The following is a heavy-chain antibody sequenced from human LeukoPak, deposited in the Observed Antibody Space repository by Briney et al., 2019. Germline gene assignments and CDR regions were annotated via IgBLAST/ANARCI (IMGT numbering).Heavy chain of an antibody. CDR2: INSDGSSA. D-gene: IGHD2-15*01. CDR3: ARGSDYYGMDV. V-gene: IGHV3-74*03. J-gene: IGHJ6*02. Sequence: PGGSLRLSCAASGFTFSNYWMHWVRHAPGKGLVWVSRINSDGSSATYADSVKGRFTISRDNAKNTPYLQMNSLRAEDTAVYYCARGSDYYGMDVWGQGTTVTVSS. CDR1: GFTFSNYW.